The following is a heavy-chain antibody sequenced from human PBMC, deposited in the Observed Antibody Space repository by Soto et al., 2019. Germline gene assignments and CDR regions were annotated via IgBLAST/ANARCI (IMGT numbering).Heavy chain of an antibody. CDR1: GGSISSSSYY. V-gene: IGHV4-39*01. CDR2: IYYSGST. J-gene: IGHJ4*02. D-gene: IGHD2-21*02. Sequence: SETLSLTCTVSGGSISSSSYYWGWIRQPPGKGLEWIGSIYYSGSTYYNPSLKSRVTISVDTSKNQFSLKLSSVTAADTAVYYCARCSNRVTDYWGQGTLVTVSS. CDR3: ARCSNRVTDY.